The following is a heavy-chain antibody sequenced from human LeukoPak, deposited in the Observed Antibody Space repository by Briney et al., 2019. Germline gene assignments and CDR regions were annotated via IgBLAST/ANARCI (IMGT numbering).Heavy chain of an antibody. D-gene: IGHD3-22*01. CDR1: GGTFSSYA. CDR2: IIPIFGTA. J-gene: IGHJ4*02. Sequence: ASVKVSCKASGGTFSSYAISWVRQAPGQGVEWMGGIIPIFGTANYAKKYQSRVTITTDESTSTAYKELSSLRSEDTAVYYCARGSDSSGYYSQPYTYFDYWGQGTLVTVSS. V-gene: IGHV1-69*05. CDR3: ARGSDSSGYYSQPYTYFDY.